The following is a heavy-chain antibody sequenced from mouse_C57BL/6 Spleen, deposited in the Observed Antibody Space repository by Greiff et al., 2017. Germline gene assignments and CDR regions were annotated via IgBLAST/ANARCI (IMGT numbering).Heavy chain of an antibody. J-gene: IGHJ4*01. CDR1: GYTFTSYW. Sequence: QVQLQQPGAELVRPGTSVKLSCKASGYTFTSYWMHWVKQRPGQGLEWIGVIDPSDSYTNYNQKFKGKATLTVDTSSSTAYMQLSSLTSADSAVYYCAGDYGYGGAMDYWGQGTSVTVSS. D-gene: IGHD2-2*01. CDR2: IDPSDSYT. V-gene: IGHV1-59*01. CDR3: AGDYGYGGAMDY.